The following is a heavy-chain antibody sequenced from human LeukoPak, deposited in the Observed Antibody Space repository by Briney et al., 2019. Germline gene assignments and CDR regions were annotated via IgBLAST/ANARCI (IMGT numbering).Heavy chain of an antibody. CDR2: IYSSGST. V-gene: IGHV4-59*01. CDR3: ARGKFGELFAFDM. CDR1: GGSISSYY. J-gene: IGHJ3*02. D-gene: IGHD3-10*01. Sequence: SETLSLTCSVSGGSISSYYWSWIRQPPGKGLEWIGYIYSSGSTNSNPSLKSRVSISVDTSKNQFSLKLSSVTAADTAVYYCARGKFGELFAFDMRGQGTLVTVSA.